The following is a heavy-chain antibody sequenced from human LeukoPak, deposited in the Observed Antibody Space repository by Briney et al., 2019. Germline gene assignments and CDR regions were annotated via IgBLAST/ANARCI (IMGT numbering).Heavy chain of an antibody. D-gene: IGHD6-19*01. Sequence: SPTLSLTCVVSGDSVSSKNGGWNWIRQSPSKGLEWLGRTYYRSKWYNDYAESMEGRMTISQDTSKKQYSLHLNSVTPDDTAVYYCARDFGTRGWHTFDYWGQGTLVTVSS. CDR2: TYYRSKWYN. CDR3: ARDFGTRGWHTFDY. V-gene: IGHV6-1*01. CDR1: GDSVSSKNGG. J-gene: IGHJ4*02.